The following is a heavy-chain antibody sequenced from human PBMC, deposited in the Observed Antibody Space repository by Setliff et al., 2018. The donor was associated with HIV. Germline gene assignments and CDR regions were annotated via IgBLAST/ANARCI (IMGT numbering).Heavy chain of an antibody. CDR2: INHSGST. D-gene: IGHD2-15*01. Sequence: KPSETLSLTCAVYGGSFSGYYWSWIRQPPGKGLEWIGEINHSGSTNYNMSLWSRVTISLDASRNQFSLELISVTAADTAVDYCAGGPGTPPIDSWAQGTLVTVSS. J-gene: IGHJ4*02. CDR3: AGGPGTPPIDS. V-gene: IGHV4-34*01. CDR1: GGSFSGYY.